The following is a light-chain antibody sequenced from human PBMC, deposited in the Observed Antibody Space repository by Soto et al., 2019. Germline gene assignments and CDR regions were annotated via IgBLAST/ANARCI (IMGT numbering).Light chain of an antibody. CDR2: DAS. V-gene: IGKV3-11*01. CDR3: QQRSNWPRT. CDR1: QSVSSY. Sequence: EIVMTQSPATLSVSPGERATLSCRASQSVSSYFAWYQQKPGQAPRLLIYDASNRATGIPARFSGSGSGTDFTLTISSLEPEDFAVYYRQQRSNWPRTFGQGTKV. J-gene: IGKJ1*01.